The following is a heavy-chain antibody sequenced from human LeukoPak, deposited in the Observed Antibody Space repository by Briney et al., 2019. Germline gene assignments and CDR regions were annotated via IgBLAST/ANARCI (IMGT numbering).Heavy chain of an antibody. CDR3: ARGGLDDSSGEVHFDY. Sequence: ASVKVSCKASGYTFTSYGISWVRQAPGQGLEWMGWISAYNGNTNYAQKLQGRVTMTTDTSTSTAYMELRSLRSDDTAVYYCARGGLDDSSGEVHFDYWGRGTLVTVSS. CDR2: ISAYNGNT. J-gene: IGHJ4*02. CDR1: GYTFTSYG. V-gene: IGHV1-18*01. D-gene: IGHD3-22*01.